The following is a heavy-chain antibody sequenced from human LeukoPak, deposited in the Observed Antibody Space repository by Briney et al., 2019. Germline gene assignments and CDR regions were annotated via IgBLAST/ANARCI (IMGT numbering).Heavy chain of an antibody. CDR3: TGGCSGGSCYSWRGEPDY. V-gene: IGHV3-15*01. J-gene: IGHJ4*02. CDR2: IKSKTDGGTT. Sequence: GSLRLSCAASGFTFSNAWMSWVRQAPGKGLEWVGRIKSKTDGGTTDYAAPVKGRFTISRDDSKNTLYLQMNSLKTEDTAVYYCTGGCSGGSCYSWRGEPDYWGQGTLVTVSS. CDR1: GFTFSNAW. D-gene: IGHD2-15*01.